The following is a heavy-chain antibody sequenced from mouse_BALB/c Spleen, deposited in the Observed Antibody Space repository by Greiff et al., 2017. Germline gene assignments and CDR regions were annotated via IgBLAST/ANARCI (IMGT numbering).Heavy chain of an antibody. CDR3: ARRGTEYLDY. CDR2: ISTYYGDA. CDR1: GYTFTDYA. V-gene: IGHV1S137*01. J-gene: IGHJ2*01. Sequence: VQLQESGAELVRPGVSVKISCKGSGYTFTDYAMHWVKQSHAKSLEWIGVISTYYGDASYNQKFKGKATMTVDKSSSTAYMELARLTSEDSAIYYCARRGTEYLDYWGQGTTLTVSS.